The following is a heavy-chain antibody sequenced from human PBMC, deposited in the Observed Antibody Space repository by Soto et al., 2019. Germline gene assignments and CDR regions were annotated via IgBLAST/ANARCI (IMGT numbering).Heavy chain of an antibody. V-gene: IGHV1-18*04. Sequence: ASVKVSCKASGYTFTSYGISWVRRAPGQGLEWMGWISAYNGNTNYAQKLQGRVTMTTDTSTSTAYMELRSLRSDDTAVYYCARGGSYCSSTSCYGIQLWSYDAFDIWGQGTMVT. CDR2: ISAYNGNT. CDR1: GYTFTSYG. J-gene: IGHJ3*02. D-gene: IGHD2-2*01. CDR3: ARGGSYCSSTSCYGIQLWSYDAFDI.